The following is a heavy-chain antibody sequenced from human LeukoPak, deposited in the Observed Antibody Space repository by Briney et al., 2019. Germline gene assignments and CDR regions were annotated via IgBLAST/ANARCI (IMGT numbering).Heavy chain of an antibody. V-gene: IGHV1-69*13. CDR1: GGTFISYA. D-gene: IGHD3-10*01. Sequence: ASVKVSCKASGGTFISYAISWVRQAPGQGLEWMGGIIPIFGTANYAQKFQGRVTITADESTSTAYMKLNSLRSEDTAVYYCARVGERYYGSGSPTDYWGQGTLVTVSS. CDR3: ARVGERYYGSGSPTDY. CDR2: IIPIFGTA. J-gene: IGHJ4*02.